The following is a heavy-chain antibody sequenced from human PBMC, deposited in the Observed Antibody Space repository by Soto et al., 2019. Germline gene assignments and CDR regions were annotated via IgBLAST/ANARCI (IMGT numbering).Heavy chain of an antibody. CDR3: AAGVGGYSAYDY. D-gene: IGHD5-12*01. Sequence: QMQLVQSGPEVKKPGTSVKVSCKASGFTFSNSAVQWVRQARGQRLEWIGWIVVGSGNTKSAQKFQERVTITRDMSTSTAYMELSSLRSEDTAVYYCAAGVGGYSAYDYWGQGTLVTVSS. CDR2: IVVGSGNT. J-gene: IGHJ4*02. CDR1: GFTFSNSA. V-gene: IGHV1-58*01.